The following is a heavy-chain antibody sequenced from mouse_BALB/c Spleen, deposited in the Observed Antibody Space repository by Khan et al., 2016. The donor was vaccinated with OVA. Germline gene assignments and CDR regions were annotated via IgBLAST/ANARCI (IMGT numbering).Heavy chain of an antibody. CDR1: GFSLSASGVS. Sequence: QVTLKESGPGILQPSQTLNLTCSFSGFSLSASGVSVSWISQPSGKGLEWMAHIYGDDDKCYNPFLKSSLTISKDNSRKQVLLKITSAATADTATYSSARSPSPVYSASLFAYCGLVTLFTLSA. CDR2: IYGDDDK. J-gene: IGHJ3*01. CDR3: ARSPSPVYSASLFAY. D-gene: IGHD2-1*01. V-gene: IGHV8-12*01.